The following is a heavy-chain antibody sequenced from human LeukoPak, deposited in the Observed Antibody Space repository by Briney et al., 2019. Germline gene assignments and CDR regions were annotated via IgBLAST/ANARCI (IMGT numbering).Heavy chain of an antibody. J-gene: IGHJ5*02. Sequence: GESLKISCKGSGYSFTSYWIGWGRQMPGKGLEWMGIIYPGDSDTRYSPSFQGQVTISADKSISTAYLQWSSLKASDTAMYYCARGVYCGGDCYNWFDPWGQGTLVTVSS. V-gene: IGHV5-51*01. CDR3: ARGVYCGGDCYNWFDP. CDR1: GYSFTSYW. CDR2: IYPGDSDT. D-gene: IGHD2-21*02.